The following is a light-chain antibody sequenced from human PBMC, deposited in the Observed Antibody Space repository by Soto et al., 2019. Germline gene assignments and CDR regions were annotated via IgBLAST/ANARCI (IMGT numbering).Light chain of an antibody. CDR2: GAS. Sequence: EIVLTQSPGTLSLSPGERATLSCRASQSVSSSYLAWYQQKPGQAPRLLIYGASSRATGIPDRFTGSGSGTDLTITISRLEPEDFEVFYCHQYGSSPQTFGQGTKGDIK. CDR3: HQYGSSPQT. J-gene: IGKJ1*01. V-gene: IGKV3-20*01. CDR1: QSVSSSY.